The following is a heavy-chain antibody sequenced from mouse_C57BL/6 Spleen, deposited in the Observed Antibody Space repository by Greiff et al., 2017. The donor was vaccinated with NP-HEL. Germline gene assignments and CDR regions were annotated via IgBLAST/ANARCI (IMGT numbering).Heavy chain of an antibody. Sequence: QIQLQQPGAELVKPGASVKLSCKASGYTSTSYWMQWVKQRPGQGLEWIGEIDPSDSYTNYNQKFKGKATLTVDTSSSTAYMQLSSLTSEDSAVYYCARRGDYDPFAYWGQGTLVTVSA. D-gene: IGHD2-4*01. CDR2: IDPSDSYT. CDR3: ARRGDYDPFAY. J-gene: IGHJ3*01. V-gene: IGHV1-50*01. CDR1: GYTSTSYW.